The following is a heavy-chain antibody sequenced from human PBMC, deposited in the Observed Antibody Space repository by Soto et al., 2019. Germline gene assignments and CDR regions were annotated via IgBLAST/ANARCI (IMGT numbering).Heavy chain of an antibody. CDR1: GFTFGSYW. J-gene: IGHJ4*02. V-gene: IGHV3-7*01. CDR3: ARERYSRGFQWYYFDY. CDR2: IKQDGSEK. Sequence: GGSLRLSCAASGFTFGSYWMSWVGQAPGKGLEWVANIKQDGSEKYYVDSVKGRFTISRDNAKNSLYLQMNSLRAEDTAVYYCARERYSRGFQWYYFDYWGQGTLVTVAS. D-gene: IGHD2-15*01.